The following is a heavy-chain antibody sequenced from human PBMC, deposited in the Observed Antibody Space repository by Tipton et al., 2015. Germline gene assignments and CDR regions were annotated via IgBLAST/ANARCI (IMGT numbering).Heavy chain of an antibody. CDR2: ISGSGGTT. Sequence: GSLRLSCTTSGFRFSDSAMTWVRQSPGKGLEWVSLISGSGGTTYYADSVKGRFSISRDNNKNKLFLQMNSLRADDTALYYCARDWISDYWGQGTLVTVSS. J-gene: IGHJ4*02. D-gene: IGHD1-1*01. CDR3: ARDWISDY. CDR1: GFRFSDSA. V-gene: IGHV3-23*01.